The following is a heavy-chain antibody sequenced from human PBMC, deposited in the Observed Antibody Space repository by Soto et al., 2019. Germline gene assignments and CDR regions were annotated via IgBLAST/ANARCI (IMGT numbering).Heavy chain of an antibody. CDR1: GFIVSHNY. CDR2: IYTGGSA. Sequence: EVRLVESGGGLIQPGGSLRLTCAASGFIVSHNYMSWVRQAPGKGLEWVSVIYTGGSADYADSVKGRFTISRDISKNTVYLHMNTLRVEDTAVYYCARGESKWGQGTLVTVSS. D-gene: IGHD1-26*01. CDR3: ARGESK. J-gene: IGHJ4*02. V-gene: IGHV3-53*01.